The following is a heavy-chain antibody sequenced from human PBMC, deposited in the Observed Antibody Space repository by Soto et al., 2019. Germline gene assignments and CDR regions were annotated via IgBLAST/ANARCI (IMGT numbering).Heavy chain of an antibody. V-gene: IGHV1-18*04. Sequence: ASVKVSCKASGYTFTSYGISWVRQAPGQGLEWMGWISAYNGNTNYAQKLQGRVTMTTDTSTSTAYMELRSLRSDDTAVYYCARRDYYDSSGYLDYWGREPWSPSPQ. CDR1: GYTFTSYG. J-gene: IGHJ4*02. CDR3: ARRDYYDSSGYLDY. CDR2: ISAYNGNT. D-gene: IGHD3-22*01.